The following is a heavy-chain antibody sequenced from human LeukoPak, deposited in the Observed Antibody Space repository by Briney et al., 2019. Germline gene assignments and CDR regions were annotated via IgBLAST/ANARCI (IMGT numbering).Heavy chain of an antibody. CDR1: GFTFSKYY. CDR3: ARDAFSRISVFGVVSDAFDI. CDR2: INQDGSEK. Sequence: PGGSLRLSCAASGFTFSKYYMTWIRQAPGKGLEWVANINQDGSEKYYVDSLKGRFTISRDNAKNSVYLQMNSLRAEDTAVYYCARDAFSRISVFGVVSDAFDIWGQGTMVTVSS. V-gene: IGHV3-7*01. D-gene: IGHD3-3*01. J-gene: IGHJ3*02.